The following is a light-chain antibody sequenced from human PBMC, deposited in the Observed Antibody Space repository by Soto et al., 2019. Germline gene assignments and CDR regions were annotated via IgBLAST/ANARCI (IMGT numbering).Light chain of an antibody. CDR3: QQLESDPPWT. CDR1: QDISNY. J-gene: IGKJ1*01. Sequence: IQLTQSPSSLSASVGDRVTVTCRASQDISNYLAWYQQSPGRAPKLLIYLASTLESGVPSRFSGSGSGTDFTLTIRSLQPEDFATYYCQQLESDPPWTFGQGTRVEIK. V-gene: IGKV1-9*01. CDR2: LAS.